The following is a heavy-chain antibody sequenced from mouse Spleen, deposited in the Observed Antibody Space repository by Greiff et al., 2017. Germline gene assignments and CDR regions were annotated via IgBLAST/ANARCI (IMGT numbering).Heavy chain of an antibody. Sequence: EVQRVESGGGLVQPGGSLKLSCATSGFTFSDYYMYWVRQTPEKRLEWVAYISNGGGSTYYPDTVKGRFTISRDNAKNTLYLQMSRLKSEDTAMYYCARSYGSSYRYFDVWGAGTTVTVSS. CDR2: ISNGGGST. CDR3: ARSYGSSYRYFDV. V-gene: IGHV5-12*02. J-gene: IGHJ1*01. D-gene: IGHD1-1*01. CDR1: GFTFSDYY.